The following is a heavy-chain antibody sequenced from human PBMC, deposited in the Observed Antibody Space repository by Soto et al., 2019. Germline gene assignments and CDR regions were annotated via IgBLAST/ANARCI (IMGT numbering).Heavy chain of an antibody. CDR3: ARESYDSGSFDY. D-gene: IGHD3-10*01. V-gene: IGHV3-33*01. CDR2: IWYDGSNK. Sequence: QVQLVESGGGVVQPGRSLRLSCAASGFTLSSYGMHWVRQAPGKGLEWVAVIWYDGSNKYYADSVKGRFTISRDNSKNTLYLLMNSLRAEDTAVYYCARESYDSGSFDYWGQGTLVTVSS. CDR1: GFTLSSYG. J-gene: IGHJ4*02.